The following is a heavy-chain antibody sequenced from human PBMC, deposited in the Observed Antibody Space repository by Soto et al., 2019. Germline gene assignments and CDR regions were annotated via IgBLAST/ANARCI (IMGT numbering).Heavy chain of an antibody. V-gene: IGHV3-23*01. CDR3: AKASNLYSSGWYFDY. CDR2: ISGSGGST. D-gene: IGHD6-19*01. J-gene: IGHJ4*02. CDR1: GFTFSSYA. Sequence: EVQLLESGGGLVQPGGSLRISCAASGFTFSSYAMSWVRQAPGTGLEWVSAISGSGGSTYYADSVKGRFTISRDNSKNTLYLQMTSLRAEDTAVYYCAKASNLYSSGWYFDYWGQGTLVTVSS.